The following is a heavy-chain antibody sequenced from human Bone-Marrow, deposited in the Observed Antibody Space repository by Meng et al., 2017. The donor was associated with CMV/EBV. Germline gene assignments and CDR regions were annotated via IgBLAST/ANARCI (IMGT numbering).Heavy chain of an antibody. Sequence: GQPGAGGKKPGASVKVSCKASGYTFTSNGISWVRQAPGQGLEWMGWISAYNGNTNYAQKLQGRVTMTTDTSTSTAYMELRSLRSDDTAVYYCARDRAGGGYFDYWGQGTLVTVSS. V-gene: IGHV1-18*01. CDR3: ARDRAGGGYFDY. D-gene: IGHD3-10*01. CDR2: ISAYNGNT. J-gene: IGHJ4*02. CDR1: GYTFTSNG.